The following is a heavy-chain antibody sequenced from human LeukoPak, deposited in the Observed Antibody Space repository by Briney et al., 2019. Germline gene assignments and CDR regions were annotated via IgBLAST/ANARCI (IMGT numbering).Heavy chain of an antibody. Sequence: GSSVKVSCKASGGTFSSYAISWVRQAPGQGLEWMGRIIPILGIANYAQKFQGRVTITADKSTSTAYMELSRLRSDDTAVYYCARSRAPRITMVRGVIGYNWFDPWGQGTLVTVSS. CDR1: GGTFSSYA. CDR2: IIPILGIA. J-gene: IGHJ5*02. V-gene: IGHV1-69*04. D-gene: IGHD3-10*01. CDR3: ARSRAPRITMVRGVIGYNWFDP.